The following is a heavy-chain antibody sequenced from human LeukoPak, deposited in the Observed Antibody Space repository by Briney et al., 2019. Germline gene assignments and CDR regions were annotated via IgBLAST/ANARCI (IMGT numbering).Heavy chain of an antibody. J-gene: IGHJ6*03. CDR3: AREDGRAGLSHYYYYYYMDV. CDR1: GGSISSSVYY. D-gene: IGHD2-15*01. Sequence: PSETLSLTCTVSGGSISSSVYYWGWIRQPPGKGLEWIGNIYYSGATYYNPSLKSRVTISLDTPKNHFSLKLSSVTAADTAVYYCAREDGRAGLSHYYYYYYMDVWGKGTTVTISS. V-gene: IGHV4-39*07. CDR2: IYYSGAT.